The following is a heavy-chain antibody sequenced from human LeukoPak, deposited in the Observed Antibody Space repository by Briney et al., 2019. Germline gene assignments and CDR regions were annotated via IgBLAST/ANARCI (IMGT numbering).Heavy chain of an antibody. Sequence: PGGSLRLSCAASGFTFSSYAMHWVRQAPGKGLEWVAVISYDGSNKYYADSVKGRFTISRDNSKNTLYLQMNSLRAEDTAVYYCATGSGVVRRQIDYWGQGTLVTVSS. J-gene: IGHJ4*02. CDR1: GFTFSSYA. CDR3: ATGSGVVRRQIDY. D-gene: IGHD3-3*01. CDR2: ISYDGSNK. V-gene: IGHV3-30-3*01.